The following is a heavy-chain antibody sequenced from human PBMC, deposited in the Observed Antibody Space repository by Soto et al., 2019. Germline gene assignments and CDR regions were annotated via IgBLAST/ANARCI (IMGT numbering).Heavy chain of an antibody. J-gene: IGHJ4*01. D-gene: IGHD1-20*01. CDR1: GASISGSYYY. CDR2: VFYTGFT. Sequence: SETLSLTCAVSGASISGSYYYWAWLRQSPGKGPEWIGSVFYTGFTSYDPSLESRVSVSVDTSKSQFSLKLSAVTAADTAVYYCATSQKGYNWNYFDHWGHGALVTVSS. CDR3: ATSQKGYNWNYFDH. V-gene: IGHV4-39*01.